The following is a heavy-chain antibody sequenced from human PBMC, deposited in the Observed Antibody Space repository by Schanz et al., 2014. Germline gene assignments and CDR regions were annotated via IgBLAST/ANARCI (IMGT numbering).Heavy chain of an antibody. CDR2: IWYDGSNK. D-gene: IGHD6-19*01. CDR1: GFTFKNFG. CDR3: AKCIGWYGRCAFDI. J-gene: IGHJ3*02. Sequence: QVQLVESGGGVVQPGGSLRLSCEASGFTFKNFGMHWVRQTPGKGLEWMAFIWYDGSNKIYADSVKGRFTISRDNSKNTLYLQMNSLIAEDTAVYYCAKCIGWYGRCAFDIWGQGTMVTVSS. V-gene: IGHV3-30*02.